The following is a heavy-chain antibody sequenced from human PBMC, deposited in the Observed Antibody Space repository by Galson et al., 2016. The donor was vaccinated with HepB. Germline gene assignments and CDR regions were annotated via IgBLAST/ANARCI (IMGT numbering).Heavy chain of an antibody. CDR3: ARDRDAALDY. CDR1: GYTFTNNG. J-gene: IGHJ4*02. D-gene: IGHD6-13*01. V-gene: IGHV1-18*01. CDR2: ISAHSGNT. Sequence: SVKVSCKASGYTFTNNGISWVRQAPGQGLEWMGWISAHSGNTNYAQKFQGRLTLTKDTSASTVYMELRSLRFDDTAMYYRARDRDAALDYWGQGALVTVSS.